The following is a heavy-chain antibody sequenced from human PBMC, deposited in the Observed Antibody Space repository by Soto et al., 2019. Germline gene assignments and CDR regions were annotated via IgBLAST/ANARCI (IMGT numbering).Heavy chain of an antibody. D-gene: IGHD2-8*01. CDR3: ARETPPLLRFDY. CDR2: IYYSGST. V-gene: IGHV4-30-4*01. J-gene: IGHJ4*02. CDR1: GGSISSGDYY. Sequence: PSETLSLTCTVPGGSISSGDYYWSWIRQPPGKGLEWIGHIYYSGSTYYNPSLKSRVTISVDTSKNQFSLKLSSVTAADTAVYYCARETPPLLRFDYWGQGTLVTVSS.